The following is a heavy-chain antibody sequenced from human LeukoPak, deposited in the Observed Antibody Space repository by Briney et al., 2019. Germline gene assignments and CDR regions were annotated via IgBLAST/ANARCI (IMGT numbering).Heavy chain of an antibody. J-gene: IGHJ5*02. CDR1: GGTFSSYA. V-gene: IGHV1-69*04. Sequence: SVKVSCKASGGTFSSYAISWVRQAPGQGLEWMGRIIPILGIANYAQKFQGRVTITADKSTSTAYMELSSLRSEDTAVYYCASDPNIVVVVAATTWGQGTLVTVSS. CDR2: IIPILGIA. D-gene: IGHD2-15*01. CDR3: ASDPNIVVVVAATT.